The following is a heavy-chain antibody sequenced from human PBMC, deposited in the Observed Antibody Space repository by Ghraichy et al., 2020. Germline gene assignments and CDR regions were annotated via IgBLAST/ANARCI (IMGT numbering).Heavy chain of an antibody. CDR1: GDRVSSNSAA. D-gene: IGHD6-19*01. Sequence: SQTLSLTCAISGDRVSSNSAAWNWIRPSTSRGLEWRGRTYYRSQWYSDYGVSVRGRITINPDTSKDTFSLQLTSVTPEDTAVYYCARYTNAWYLDYWGQGTLVTVSS. V-gene: IGHV6-1*01. CDR2: TYYRSQWYS. CDR3: ARYTNAWYLDY. J-gene: IGHJ4*02.